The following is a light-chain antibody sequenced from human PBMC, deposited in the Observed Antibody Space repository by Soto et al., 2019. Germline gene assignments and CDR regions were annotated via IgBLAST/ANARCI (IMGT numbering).Light chain of an antibody. V-gene: IGLV1-51*02. Sequence: QSVLTQPPSVSAAPGHKVTISCSGSTSNIGNNYLSWYQQLPGTAPKLLIYENIKRPSGIPDRFSGSKSGTSATLDITGLQTGDEADYYCGTWDSSLNAWVFGGGTKVTVL. CDR3: GTWDSSLNAWV. J-gene: IGLJ3*02. CDR2: ENI. CDR1: TSNIGNNY.